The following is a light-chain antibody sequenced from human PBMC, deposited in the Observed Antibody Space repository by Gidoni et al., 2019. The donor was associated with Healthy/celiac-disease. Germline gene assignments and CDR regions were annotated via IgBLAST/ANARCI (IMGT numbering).Light chain of an antibody. Sequence: TVVTQEPSFSVSPGGTVTLTCGLSSGSVSTSYYHSWYQQTPGQAPRTLIYSTNTRSSGVPDRFSGSILGNKAALTITGDQADDESDYYCVLYMGSGIWVFGGGTKLTVL. J-gene: IGLJ3*02. CDR2: STN. V-gene: IGLV8-61*01. CDR3: VLYMGSGIWV. CDR1: SGSVSTSYY.